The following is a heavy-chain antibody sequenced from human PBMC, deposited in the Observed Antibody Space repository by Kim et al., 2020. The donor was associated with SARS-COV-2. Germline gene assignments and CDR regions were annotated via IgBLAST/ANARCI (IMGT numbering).Heavy chain of an antibody. J-gene: IGHJ6*02. D-gene: IGHD3-22*01. CDR3: ARLYHYDSSGYYAHYYYYGMGV. CDR1: GGSVSNSSYY. Sequence: SETLSLTCTVSGGSVSNSSYYWGWIRQPPGKGLEWIGTIYYTGRTYYNPSIKSRVTISVDTPKNQFYLNLSAVTAADTAVYYCARLYHYDSSGYYAHYYYYGMGVWGQRTTVTVSS. V-gene: IGHV4-39*01. CDR2: IYYTGRT.